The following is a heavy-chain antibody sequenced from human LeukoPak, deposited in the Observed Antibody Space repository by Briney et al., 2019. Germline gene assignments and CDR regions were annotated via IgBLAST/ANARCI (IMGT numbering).Heavy chain of an antibody. Sequence: ASVKVSCKASGYTFTGYYIHWVRQAPGQGLEWMGWINPYSGDTAYAQKFQGRVTMTRDTSINTAYMELNRLKFDDSAVYYCARGTMNLDSWGQGTLVTVSS. J-gene: IGHJ4*02. V-gene: IGHV1-2*02. CDR3: ARGTMNLDS. CDR1: GYTFTGYY. D-gene: IGHD3-22*01. CDR2: INPYSGDT.